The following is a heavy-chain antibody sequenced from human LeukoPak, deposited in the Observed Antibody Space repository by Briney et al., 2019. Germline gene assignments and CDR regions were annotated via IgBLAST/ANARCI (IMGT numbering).Heavy chain of an antibody. CDR1: GFTFGTYS. Sequence: PGGSLRLSCAASGFTFGTYSMNWVRQARGKGLEWVSYISSSSSTKYYADSVKGRFTISRDNAKNSLYLQMSSLRDEDTAVYYCARDLGYYSDYWGQGTLVTVSS. V-gene: IGHV3-48*02. D-gene: IGHD3-16*01. CDR2: ISSSSSTK. J-gene: IGHJ4*02. CDR3: ARDLGYYSDY.